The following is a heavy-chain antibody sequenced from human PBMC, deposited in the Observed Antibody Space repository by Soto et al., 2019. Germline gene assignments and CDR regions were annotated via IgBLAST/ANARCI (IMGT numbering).Heavy chain of an antibody. Sequence: SETLSLTCIVSGVSISSPDSYWSWIRQPPGEGLEWIGYIYYSGTTYFNPSLQSRITMFVDTAKSQFSLRLSSVTAADRAVYYCARAVRGSTHDAVDYWGKGTQVTVSS. CDR1: GVSISSPDSY. D-gene: IGHD3-10*02. CDR2: IYYSGTT. J-gene: IGHJ4*02. V-gene: IGHV4-30-4*01. CDR3: ARAVRGSTHDAVDY.